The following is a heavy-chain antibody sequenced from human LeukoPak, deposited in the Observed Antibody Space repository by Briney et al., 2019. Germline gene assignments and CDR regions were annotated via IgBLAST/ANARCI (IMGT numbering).Heavy chain of an antibody. Sequence: KPSETLSLTCAVYGGSFSGYYWSWIRQPPGKGLEWIGEINHSGSTNYNPSLKSRVTISVDTSKDQFSLKLSSVTAADTAVYYCARMADYGGNSGASWFDPWGQGTLVTVSS. J-gene: IGHJ5*02. CDR1: GGSFSGYY. V-gene: IGHV4-34*01. CDR3: ARMADYGGNSGASWFDP. CDR2: INHSGST. D-gene: IGHD4-23*01.